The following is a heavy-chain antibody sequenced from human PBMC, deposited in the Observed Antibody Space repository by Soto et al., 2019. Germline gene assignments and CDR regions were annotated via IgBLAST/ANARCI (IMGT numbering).Heavy chain of an antibody. CDR3: ATVIAAAGTGYWFDP. CDR2: ISGSGGST. D-gene: IGHD6-13*01. V-gene: IGHV3-23*01. CDR1: GFTFSSYA. Sequence: EAQLLESGGGLVQPGGSLRLSCAASGFTFSSYAMSWVRQAPGKGLEWVSAISGSGGSTYYADSVKGRFTISRDNSKNTLYLQMNSLRAEDTAGYYCATVIAAAGTGYWFDPWGQGTLVTVSS. J-gene: IGHJ5*02.